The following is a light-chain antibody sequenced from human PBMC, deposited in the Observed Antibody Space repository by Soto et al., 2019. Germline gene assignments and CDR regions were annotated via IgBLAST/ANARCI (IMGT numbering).Light chain of an antibody. Sequence: DIQLTQSPSFLSASVGDRVTITCRASQGISSYLAWYQQKPGKAPKLLIYAASTLQSGVPSRFSGSGSGTEFTLTISSLQPEAFATYYCQQLNSYPPWTFGQGTKLEIK. J-gene: IGKJ2*02. CDR1: QGISSY. CDR3: QQLNSYPPWT. CDR2: AAS. V-gene: IGKV1-9*01.